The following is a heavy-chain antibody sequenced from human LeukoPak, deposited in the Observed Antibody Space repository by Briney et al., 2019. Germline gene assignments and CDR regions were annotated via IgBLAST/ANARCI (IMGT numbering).Heavy chain of an antibody. V-gene: IGHV1-2*06. D-gene: IGHD5-12*01. J-gene: IGHJ6*03. CDR3: ARARGYSGYDYNYYYYMDV. CDR1: GGTFSSYA. Sequence: GSSVKVSCKASGGTFSSYAISWVRQAPGQGLEWMGRINPNSGGTNYAQKFQGRVTMTRDTSISTAYMELSRLRSDDTAVYYCARARGYSGYDYNYYYYMDVWGKGTTVTVSS. CDR2: INPNSGGT.